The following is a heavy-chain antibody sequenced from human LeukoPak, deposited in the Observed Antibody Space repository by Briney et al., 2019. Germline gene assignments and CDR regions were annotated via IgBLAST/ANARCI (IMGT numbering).Heavy chain of an antibody. CDR1: GFTFSDYY. D-gene: IGHD2-2*01. CDR2: ISSSGSTI. V-gene: IGHV3-11*01. J-gene: IGHJ3*02. Sequence: GGSLRLSCAASGFTFSDYYMSWIRQAPGKGLEWVSYISSSGSTIYYADSVKGRFTIPRDNAKNSLYLQMNSLRDEDTAVYYCAGPRKPIVVVPAAPYAFDIWGQGTMVTVSS. CDR3: AGPRKPIVVVPAAPYAFDI.